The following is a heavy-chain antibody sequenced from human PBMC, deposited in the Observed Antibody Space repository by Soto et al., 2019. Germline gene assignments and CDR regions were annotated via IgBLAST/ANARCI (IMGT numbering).Heavy chain of an antibody. CDR2: INAGNGNT. D-gene: IGHD3-3*01. Sequence: ASVKVSCKASGYTFTSYAMHWVRQAPGQRLEWMGWINAGNGNTKYSQKFQGRVTITRDTSASTAYMELSSLRSEDTAVYYCARAGPYDFWSGYYTLGFDYWGQGTLVTSPQ. V-gene: IGHV1-3*01. J-gene: IGHJ4*02. CDR3: ARAGPYDFWSGYYTLGFDY. CDR1: GYTFTSYA.